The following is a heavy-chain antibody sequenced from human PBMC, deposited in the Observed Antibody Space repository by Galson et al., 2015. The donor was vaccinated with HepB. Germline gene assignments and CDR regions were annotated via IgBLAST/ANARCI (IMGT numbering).Heavy chain of an antibody. CDR1: GLSLSTTGMR. CDR3: ARIGDTFTFDY. Sequence: PALVKPTQTLTLTCTFSGLSLSTTGMRVSWIRQPPGKALEWLARIDWGDGKFYSASLKTRLTISKDTSKNQVVLTVTNMDPVDTATYYCARIGDTFTFDYWGQGTLVTVSS. CDR2: IDWGDGK. V-gene: IGHV2-70*04. J-gene: IGHJ4*02.